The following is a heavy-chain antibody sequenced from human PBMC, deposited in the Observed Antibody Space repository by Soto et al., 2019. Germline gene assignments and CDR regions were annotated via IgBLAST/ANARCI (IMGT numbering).Heavy chain of an antibody. CDR3: ARSIVTTFSDEGTYYYYYYMDV. V-gene: IGHV6-1*01. CDR2: TYYRSKWYN. J-gene: IGHJ6*03. Sequence: SQTLSLTCAISGDSVSSNSAAWNWIRQSPSRGLEWLGRTYYRSKWYNDYAVSVKSRITINPDTSKNQFSLQLNSGTPEDTAVYYCARSIVTTFSDEGTYYYYYYMDVWGKGTTVTVSS. D-gene: IGHD4-17*01. CDR1: GDSVSSNSAA.